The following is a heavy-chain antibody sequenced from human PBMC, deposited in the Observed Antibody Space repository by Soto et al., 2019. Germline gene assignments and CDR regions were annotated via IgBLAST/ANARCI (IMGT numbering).Heavy chain of an antibody. CDR2: ISGSGGST. J-gene: IGHJ6*03. CDR1: GFTFSSYA. Sequence: GGSLRLSCAASGFTFSSYAMSWVRQAPGKGLEWVSAISGSGGSTYYADSVKGRFTISRDNSKNTLYLQMNSLRAEDTAVYYCAKDEKTNYDFWSGSVRSYMDVWGKGTTVTVSS. D-gene: IGHD3-3*01. CDR3: AKDEKTNYDFWSGSVRSYMDV. V-gene: IGHV3-23*01.